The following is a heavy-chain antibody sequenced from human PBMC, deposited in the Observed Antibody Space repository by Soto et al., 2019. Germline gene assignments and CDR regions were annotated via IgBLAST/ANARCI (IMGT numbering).Heavy chain of an antibody. CDR1: GGSISSYY. CDR2: IYYSGST. J-gene: IGHJ4*02. V-gene: IGHV4-59*08. Sequence: SETLSLTCTVSGGSISSYYWSWIRQPPGKGLEWIGYIYYSGSTNYNPSLKSRVTISVDTSKNQFSLKLSSVTAADTAVYYCARQVSEWLPFDYWGQGTLVTVSS. D-gene: IGHD3-3*01. CDR3: ARQVSEWLPFDY.